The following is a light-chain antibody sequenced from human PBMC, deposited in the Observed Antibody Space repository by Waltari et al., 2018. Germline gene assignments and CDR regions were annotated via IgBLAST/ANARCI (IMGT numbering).Light chain of an antibody. CDR1: ALPTTF. Sequence: SYELTQPPSVSVSPGQAARITCSGDALPTTFTYWYPQKAGQAPVLLIYEDNQRPTGIPESFSGSRSGTMATLTISGAQVEDEGDYYCFSSDSSDTHRGVFGGGTKLTVL. V-gene: IGLV3-10*01. CDR3: FSSDSSDTHRGV. J-gene: IGLJ3*02. CDR2: EDN.